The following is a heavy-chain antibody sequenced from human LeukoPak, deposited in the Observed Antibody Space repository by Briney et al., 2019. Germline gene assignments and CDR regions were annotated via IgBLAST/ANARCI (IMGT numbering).Heavy chain of an antibody. V-gene: IGHV3-66*01. CDR2: IYSGGST. D-gene: IGHD6-13*01. J-gene: IGHJ3*02. CDR3: ARVEQQLEAFYI. Sequence: GGSLRLSCAASGFTVSSNYMSWVRQAPGKGLEWVSVIYSGGSTYYADSVKGRFTISRDNSKNTLYLQMNSLRAEDTAVYYCARVEQQLEAFYIWGQGTMVTVSS. CDR1: GFTVSSNY.